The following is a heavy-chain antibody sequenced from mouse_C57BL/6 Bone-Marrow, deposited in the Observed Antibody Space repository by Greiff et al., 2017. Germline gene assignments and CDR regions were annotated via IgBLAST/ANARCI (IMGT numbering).Heavy chain of an antibody. D-gene: IGHD2-2*01. J-gene: IGHJ3*01. CDR1: GFTFSSYA. V-gene: IGHV5-4*01. CDR3: ARGGYGYPAWFAY. Sequence: EVHLVESGGGLVKPGGSLKLSCAASGFTFSSYAMSWVRQTPEKRLEWVATISDGGSYTYYPDIVKGRFTISRDNAKNNLYLQMSHLKSEDTAMYYCARGGYGYPAWFAYWGQGTLVTVSA. CDR2: ISDGGSYT.